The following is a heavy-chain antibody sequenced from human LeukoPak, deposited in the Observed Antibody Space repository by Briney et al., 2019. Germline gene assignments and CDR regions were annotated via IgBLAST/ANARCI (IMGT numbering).Heavy chain of an antibody. D-gene: IGHD2-8*01. CDR2: IYHSGST. CDR1: GYSISSGYY. CDR3: ASHPWDIVVMTGAFDI. V-gene: IGHV4-38-2*01. Sequence: SETLSLTCAASGYSISSGYYWGWIRQPPGKGLEWIGSIYHSGSTYYNPSLKSRVTISVDTSKNQFSLKLSSVTAADTAVYYCASHPWDIVVMTGAFDIWGQGTMVTVSS. J-gene: IGHJ3*02.